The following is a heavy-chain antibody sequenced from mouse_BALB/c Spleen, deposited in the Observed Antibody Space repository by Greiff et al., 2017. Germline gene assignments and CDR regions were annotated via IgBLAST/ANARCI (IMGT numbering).Heavy chain of an antibody. CDR2: INPYNGAT. Sequence: VQLQQSGPELVKPGASVKISCKASGYSFTGYYMHWVKQSHVKSLEWIGRINPYNGATSYNQNFKDKASLTVDKSSSTAYMELHSLTSEDSAVYYCARYGDYGYFDYWGQGTTLTVSS. D-gene: IGHD1-1*01. CDR1: GYSFTGYY. J-gene: IGHJ2*01. CDR3: ARYGDYGYFDY. V-gene: IGHV1-31*01.